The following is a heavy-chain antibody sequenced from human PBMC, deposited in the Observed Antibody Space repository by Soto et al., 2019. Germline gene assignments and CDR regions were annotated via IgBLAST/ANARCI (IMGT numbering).Heavy chain of an antibody. D-gene: IGHD3-10*01. CDR1: GGSISSGGYY. CDR2: IYYSGST. J-gene: IGHJ5*02. CDR3: ARQQYYYGSGSRISAPPNWFDP. Sequence: TSETLSLTCTVSGGSISSGGYYWSWIRQHPGKGLEWIGYIYYSGSTYYNPSLKSRVTISVDTSKNQFSLKLSSVTAADTAVYYCARQQYYYGSGSRISAPPNWFDPWGQGTLVTVSS. V-gene: IGHV4-31*03.